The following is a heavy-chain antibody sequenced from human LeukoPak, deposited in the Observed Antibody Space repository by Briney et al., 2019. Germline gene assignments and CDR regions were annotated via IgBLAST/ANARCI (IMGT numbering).Heavy chain of an antibody. J-gene: IGHJ6*04. CDR1: GFTFSSYS. CDR3: ARDTYYNILTGPSRLDV. V-gene: IGHV3-21*01. D-gene: IGHD3-9*01. CDR2: ISSSSSYI. Sequence: GGSLRLSCAASGFTFSSYSMNWVRQAPGKGLEWVSSISSSSSYIYYADSVKGRFTISRDNAKNSLYLQMNSLRAEDTAVYYCARDTYYNILTGPSRLDVWGKGTTVTVSS.